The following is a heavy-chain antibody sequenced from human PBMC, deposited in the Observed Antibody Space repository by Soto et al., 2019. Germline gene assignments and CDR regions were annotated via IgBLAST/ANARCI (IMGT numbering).Heavy chain of an antibody. J-gene: IGHJ6*03. V-gene: IGHV3-53*04. Sequence: GGSLRLSCAASGFTVSSNYMSWVRQAPGKGLEWVSVIYSGGSTYYADSVTGRFTISRHNSKNTMYLQMNILRAEDTAVYYCATPPSNYPYMDDWGKGTTVTVSS. CDR2: IYSGGST. CDR3: ATPPSNYPYMDD. CDR1: GFTVSSNY.